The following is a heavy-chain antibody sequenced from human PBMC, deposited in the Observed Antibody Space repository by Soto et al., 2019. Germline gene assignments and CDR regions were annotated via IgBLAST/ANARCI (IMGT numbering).Heavy chain of an antibody. J-gene: IGHJ5*02. V-gene: IGHV3-33*01. CDR1: GFTFRNHG. CDR2: LWYDGSEK. D-gene: IGHD1-20*01. CDR3: ARWSNNKVVDP. Sequence: QVQLVESGGGVVQPGRSLRLSCEGSGFTFRNHGMQWIRQSPCKGLEWLAVLWYDGSEKYYADSVKGRFTISRDNSKNTLYLQLNSLKVEDTAISYCARWSNNKVVDPWGQGTVVTVS.